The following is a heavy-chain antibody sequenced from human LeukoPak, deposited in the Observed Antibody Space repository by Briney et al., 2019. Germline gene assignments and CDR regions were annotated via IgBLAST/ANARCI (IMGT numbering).Heavy chain of an antibody. Sequence: GGSLRFSCAASGFTFSSYSMNWVRQAPGKGLEWVSYISSSSSTIYYADSVKGRFTISRDNAKNSLYLQMNSLRAEDTAVYYCARGVTYFDYWGQGTLVTVSS. CDR2: ISSSSSTI. D-gene: IGHD2-21*02. CDR1: GFTFSSYS. V-gene: IGHV3-48*01. CDR3: ARGVTYFDY. J-gene: IGHJ4*02.